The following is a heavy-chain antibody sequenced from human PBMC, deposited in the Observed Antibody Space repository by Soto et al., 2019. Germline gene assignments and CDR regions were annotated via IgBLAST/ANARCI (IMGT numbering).Heavy chain of an antibody. D-gene: IGHD6-19*01. CDR3: ARALAGSRNGFDV. V-gene: IGHV3-74*01. J-gene: IGHJ3*01. Sequence: HPGGSLRLSCTASGFTLNNYWMHWVRQVPGKGLVWVSRINKDASSVDFADSVKGRFAIYKENAKNTLYLQMDSLRPEDMAVYYCARALAGSRNGFDVWGLGTMVTVSS. CDR2: INKDASSV. CDR1: GFTLNNYW.